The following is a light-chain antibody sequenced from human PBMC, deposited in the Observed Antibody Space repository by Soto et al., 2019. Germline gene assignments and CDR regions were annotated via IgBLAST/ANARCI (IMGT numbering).Light chain of an antibody. CDR1: QSVSSY. J-gene: IGKJ1*01. Sequence: EIVLTQSPATLSLSPGERATLSCRASQSVSSYLAWYQHKPGQAPRLLIYDASNRPTGIHARFSGSEFVTDFTLTISSLEPEDSAVYYCQQRSNWPRTVGQGTKVQIK. V-gene: IGKV3-11*01. CDR3: QQRSNWPRT. CDR2: DAS.